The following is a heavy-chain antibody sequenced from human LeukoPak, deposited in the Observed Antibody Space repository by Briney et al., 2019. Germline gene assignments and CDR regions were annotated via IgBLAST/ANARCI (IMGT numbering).Heavy chain of an antibody. V-gene: IGHV4-34*01. D-gene: IGHD3-9*01. CDR2: ISHSGST. Sequence: ETSETLSLTCGVYGGSFSGYSWSWVRQPPGKGLEWIGEISHSGSTNYNPSLESRVTISVDTSKNQFSLKLSSVTAADTAVYYCARDPKYYDVLTAYRYWYFDLWGRGTLVTVSS. CDR1: GGSFSGYS. CDR3: ARDPKYYDVLTAYRYWYFDL. J-gene: IGHJ2*01.